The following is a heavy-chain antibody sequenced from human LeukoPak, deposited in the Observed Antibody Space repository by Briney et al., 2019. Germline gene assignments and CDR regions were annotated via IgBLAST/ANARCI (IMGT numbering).Heavy chain of an antibody. CDR3: ARKGYQMLYRGDDAFDI. V-gene: IGHV1-18*04. Sequence: ASVKVSCKASGYSFTSYGISWVRQAPGQGLEWMGWISAYNGNTKYAQKVQGRVTMTTDTSTSTAYMEVRSLRSDDTAVYYCARKGYQMLYRGDDAFDIWGQGQWSPSLQ. CDR2: ISAYNGNT. D-gene: IGHD2-2*02. J-gene: IGHJ3*02. CDR1: GYSFTSYG.